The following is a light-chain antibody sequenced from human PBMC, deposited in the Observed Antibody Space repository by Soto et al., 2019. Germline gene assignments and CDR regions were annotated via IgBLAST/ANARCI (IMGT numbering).Light chain of an antibody. V-gene: IGKV3-20*01. CDR2: GTS. CDR1: QTISSNY. J-gene: IGKJ1*01. CDR3: QQYVSWT. Sequence: EIVLTQSPGTLSLSPGERATLSCRASQTISSNYLAWYQQKPGQAPSLLIYGTSSSATGIPDRFSGSGSGTDFTLTISRLEPEDSAIYYCQQYVSWTFGQGTKVEIK.